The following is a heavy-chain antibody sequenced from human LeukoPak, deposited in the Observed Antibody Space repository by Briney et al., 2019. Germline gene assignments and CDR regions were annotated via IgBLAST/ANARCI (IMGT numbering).Heavy chain of an antibody. D-gene: IGHD2-21*02. CDR3: ARGGDYWEAAFDI. CDR2: ISSSSSYI. Sequence: GGSLRLSCAAPGFTFSSYSMNWVRQAPGKGLEWVSSISSSSSYIYYADSVKGRFTISRDNAKNSLYLQMNSLRAEDTAVYYCARGGDYWEAAFDIWGQGTMVTVSS. V-gene: IGHV3-21*01. J-gene: IGHJ3*02. CDR1: GFTFSSYS.